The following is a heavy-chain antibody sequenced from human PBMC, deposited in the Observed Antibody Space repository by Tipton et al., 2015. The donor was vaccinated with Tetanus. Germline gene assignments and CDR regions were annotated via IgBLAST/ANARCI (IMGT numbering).Heavy chain of an antibody. J-gene: IGHJ4*02. Sequence: TLSLTCTVSGDSITRGGYYWSWIRQHPGKGLEWIGYILYTGSTYHNPSLKSRLTISVDTSKNQFSLNLTSVTAADTAVYYCARGSRFWFDYWGQGTPVTVSS. V-gene: IGHV4-31*03. CDR1: GDSITRGGYY. CDR3: ARGSRFWFDY. CDR2: ILYTGST.